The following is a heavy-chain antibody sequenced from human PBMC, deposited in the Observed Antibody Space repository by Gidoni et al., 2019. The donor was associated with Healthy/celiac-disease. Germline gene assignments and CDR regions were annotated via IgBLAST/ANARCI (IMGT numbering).Heavy chain of an antibody. CDR3: ARGLGVGGYDYIWGSYRFGMDV. D-gene: IGHD3-16*02. CDR1: GYALSSGYY. J-gene: IGHJ6*02. V-gene: IGHV4-38-2*01. Sequence: QVQRQESGPGLVKASETLSLTCAVSGYALSSGYYWGWIRQPPGKGLGWIGSMYHSGSTYYNPSLKSEVTISVVTSKNQFSLKLSSVTAADTAVYYCARGLGVGGYDYIWGSYRFGMDVWGQGTTVTVSS. CDR2: MYHSGST.